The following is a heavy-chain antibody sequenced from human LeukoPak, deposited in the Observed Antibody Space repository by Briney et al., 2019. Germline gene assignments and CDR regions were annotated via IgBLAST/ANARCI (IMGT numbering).Heavy chain of an antibody. V-gene: IGHV4-39*01. Sequence: SETLSLTCTVSGGSISSSSYYWGWLRQPPGKGLEWIGSIYYSGSTYYNPSLKSRVTISVDTSKNQFSLKLSSVTAADTAVYYCARGDYDFWSGLPGSPSDYWGQGTLVTVSS. J-gene: IGHJ4*02. CDR3: ARGDYDFWSGLPGSPSDY. D-gene: IGHD3-3*01. CDR2: IYYSGST. CDR1: GGSISSSSYY.